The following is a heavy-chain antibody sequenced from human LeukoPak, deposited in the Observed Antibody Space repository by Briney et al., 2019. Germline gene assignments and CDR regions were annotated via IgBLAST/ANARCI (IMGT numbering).Heavy chain of an antibody. CDR3: ARDPPGMLGIHYFDY. D-gene: IGHD3-10*01. V-gene: IGHV3-23*01. Sequence: PGGSLRLSCAASGFTFSSYAMSWVRQAPGKGLEWVSAISGSGGSTYYADSVKGRFTISRDNAKNSLYLQMNSLRAEDTAVYYCARDPPGMLGIHYFDYWGQGTLVTVSS. CDR1: GFTFSSYA. CDR2: ISGSGGST. J-gene: IGHJ4*02.